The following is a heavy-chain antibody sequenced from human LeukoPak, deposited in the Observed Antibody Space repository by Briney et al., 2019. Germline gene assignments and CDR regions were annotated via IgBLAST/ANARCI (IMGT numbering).Heavy chain of an antibody. CDR3: ARQSVGSTRWFDP. D-gene: IGHD1-26*01. V-gene: IGHV4-39*01. J-gene: IGHJ5*02. Sequence: SETLSLTCTVSGGSISSSSYYWGWIRQPPGKGLEWIGSMYYSGSTYYNPSLKSRVTISVDTSNNQFSLKLSSVTAADTAMYYCARQSVGSTRWFDPWGQGTLVTVSS. CDR1: GGSISSSSYY. CDR2: MYYSGST.